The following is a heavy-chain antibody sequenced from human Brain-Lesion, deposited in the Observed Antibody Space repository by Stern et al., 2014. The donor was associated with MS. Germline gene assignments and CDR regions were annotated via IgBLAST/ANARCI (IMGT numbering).Heavy chain of an antibody. Sequence: MQLVESGPGLVKPSQTLSLTCTVSGGSISSGDYYWSWIRQPPGKGLEWIGYIYYIGSTFYNPSLKSRVTISVDTSKKQFSLRLSSVTAADTAVYYCARVFLGDDRSGYYGWFDPWGQGSLVTVSA. CDR3: ARVFLGDDRSGYYGWFDP. V-gene: IGHV4-30-4*01. J-gene: IGHJ5*02. CDR2: IYYIGST. D-gene: IGHD3-22*01. CDR1: GGSISSGDYY.